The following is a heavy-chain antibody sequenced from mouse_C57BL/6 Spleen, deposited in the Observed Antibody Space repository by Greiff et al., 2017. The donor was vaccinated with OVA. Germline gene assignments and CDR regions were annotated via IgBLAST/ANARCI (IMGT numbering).Heavy chain of an antibody. D-gene: IGHD2-5*01. CDR2: IYPGSVST. V-gene: IGHV1-55*01. CDR3: ARDYSNYGGHYYAMDY. CDR1: GYTFTSYW. Sequence: QVQLQQPGAELVKPGASVKMSCKASGYTFTSYWITWVKQRPGQGLEWIGDIYPGSVSTTYNQKFKSKAPLTVDTSSSTAYMQLSSLTSKDSAVYYCARDYSNYGGHYYAMDYWGQGTTLTVAS. J-gene: IGHJ2*01.